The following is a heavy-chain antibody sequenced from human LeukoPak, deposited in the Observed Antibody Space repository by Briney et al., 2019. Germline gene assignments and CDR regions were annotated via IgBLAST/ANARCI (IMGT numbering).Heavy chain of an antibody. D-gene: IGHD1-26*01. Sequence: SVKVSCKASGGTFSSYAISWVRQAPGQGLEWMGGIIPIFGTANYAQKFQGRVTITADESTSTAYMELSSLRSEDTAVYYCARDRVPDSGSYTFWYWGQGTLVTVSS. CDR1: GGTFSSYA. V-gene: IGHV1-69*13. J-gene: IGHJ4*02. CDR2: IIPIFGTA. CDR3: ARDRVPDSGSYTFWY.